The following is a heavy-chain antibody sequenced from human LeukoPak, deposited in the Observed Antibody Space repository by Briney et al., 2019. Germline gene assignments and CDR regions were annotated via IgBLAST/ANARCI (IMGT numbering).Heavy chain of an antibody. J-gene: IGHJ6*03. CDR1: GGSFSGYY. CDR2: IHYSGST. Sequence: SPETLSLTCAVYGGSFSGYYWAWIRQPPGKGLEWIGSIHYSGSTYYNPSLQSRVTISIDTSKNQFSLKLRFVTAADTAVYYCARVRCSGGSCPYYYYYYYMDVWGKGTTVTVSS. D-gene: IGHD2-15*01. V-gene: IGHV4-34*01. CDR3: ARVRCSGGSCPYYYYYYYMDV.